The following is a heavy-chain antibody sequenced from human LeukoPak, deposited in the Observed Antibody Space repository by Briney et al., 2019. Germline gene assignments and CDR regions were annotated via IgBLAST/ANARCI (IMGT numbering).Heavy chain of an antibody. D-gene: IGHD5-18*01. J-gene: IGHJ4*02. CDR1: GYTFTGYY. CDR3: ARGRKGSWIQLTPTPYFDY. CDR2: INPNSGGT. Sequence: ASVKVSCKASGYTFTGYYMHWVRQAPGQGLEWMGWINPNSGGTNYAQKFQGRVTMTRDTSISTAYMELSRLRSDDTAVYYCARGRKGSWIQLTPTPYFDYWGQGTLVTVSS. V-gene: IGHV1-2*02.